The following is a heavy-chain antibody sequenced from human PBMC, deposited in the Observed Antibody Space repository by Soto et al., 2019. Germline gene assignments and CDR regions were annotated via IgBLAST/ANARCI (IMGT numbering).Heavy chain of an antibody. V-gene: IGHV1-18*04. Sequence: ASVKVYFKAYGYPFTSYGISLVRQAPGQGLEWMGWISAYNGNTNYAQKLQGRVTMTTDTSTSTAYMELRSLRSDDTAVYYCARHPHVGVHTSRWPIDYWGQGTLVTVSS. J-gene: IGHJ4*02. CDR2: ISAYNGNT. CDR3: ARHPHVGVHTSRWPIDY. CDR1: GYPFTSYG. D-gene: IGHD6-19*01.